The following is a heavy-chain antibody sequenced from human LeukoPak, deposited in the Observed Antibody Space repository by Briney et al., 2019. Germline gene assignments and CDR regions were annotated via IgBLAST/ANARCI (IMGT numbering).Heavy chain of an antibody. V-gene: IGHV3-23*01. J-gene: IGHJ4*02. CDR3: AKEAGYVLAVIDY. D-gene: IGHD5-12*01. Sequence: GGSLRLSCAGSGFTFRSYAMSWVRQAPGKGLEWVSGISGSGGSTFYTDSVKGRFTISRDNSKNTLYLQMNSLRAEDTAVYYCAKEAGYVLAVIDYWGQGTLVTVSS. CDR1: GFTFRSYA. CDR2: ISGSGGST.